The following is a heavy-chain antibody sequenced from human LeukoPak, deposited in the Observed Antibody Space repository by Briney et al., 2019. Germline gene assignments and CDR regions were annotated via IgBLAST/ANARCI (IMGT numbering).Heavy chain of an antibody. D-gene: IGHD2-21*02. CDR3: ARDLNRKHIVVVTAIPMDV. V-gene: IGHV1-46*01. Sequence: SVKVSCKASGYTFTSYYMHGVRQAPGQGGEWMGIINPSGGSTRYAQKFQGRVTMTRDTSTSTVYMELSSLRSEHTAVYYCARDLNRKHIVVVTAIPMDVWGQGTTATVSS. J-gene: IGHJ6*02. CDR1: GYTFTSYY. CDR2: INPSGGST.